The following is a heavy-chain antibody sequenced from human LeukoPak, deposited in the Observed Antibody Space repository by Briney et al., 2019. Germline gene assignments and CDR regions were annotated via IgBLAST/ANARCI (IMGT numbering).Heavy chain of an antibody. J-gene: IGHJ4*02. D-gene: IGHD3-9*01. Sequence: GGSLRLSCAASGFTFSSYAMSWVRQAPGKGLEWVSAISGSGGSPYYADSVKGRFTISRDNSKNTLYLQMNSLRAEDTAVYYCAKGRAAYDILTGYFDYWGQGTLVTVSS. CDR3: AKGRAAYDILTGYFDY. V-gene: IGHV3-23*01. CDR1: GFTFSSYA. CDR2: ISGSGGSP.